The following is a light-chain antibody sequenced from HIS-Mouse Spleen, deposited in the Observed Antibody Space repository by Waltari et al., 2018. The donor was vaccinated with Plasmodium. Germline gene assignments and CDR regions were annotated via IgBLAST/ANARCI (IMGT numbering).Light chain of an antibody. Sequence: AIQMTQSPSSLSASVGDLVTITCRASQGIRNDLGWYQQKPGKAPKLLISAASSLQSGVPSRFSGSGSGTDFTLTISSLQPEDFATYYCLQDYNYPYTFGQGTKLEIK. CDR1: QGIRND. V-gene: IGKV1-6*01. J-gene: IGKJ2*01. CDR3: LQDYNYPYT. CDR2: AAS.